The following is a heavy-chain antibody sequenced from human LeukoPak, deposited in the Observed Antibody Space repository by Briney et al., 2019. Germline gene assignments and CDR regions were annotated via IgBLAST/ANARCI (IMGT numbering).Heavy chain of an antibody. CDR3: ASSMPDSSGYSPCDY. J-gene: IGHJ4*02. CDR1: GFTFSSYT. CDR2: ISSSSNYI. V-gene: IGHV3-21*01. D-gene: IGHD3-22*01. Sequence: GGSLRLSCEASGFTFSSYTMHWVRQAPGKGLEWVSSISSSSNYIYYADSMKGRFTISRDNAKNSLYLQMNSLRVEDTAVYYCASSMPDSSGYSPCDYWGQGTLVTVSS.